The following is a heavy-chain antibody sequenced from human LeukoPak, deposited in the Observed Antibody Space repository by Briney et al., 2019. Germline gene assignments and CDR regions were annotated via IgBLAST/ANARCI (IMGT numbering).Heavy chain of an antibody. CDR2: LYTSGST. Sequence: SETLSLTCNVSGGSISSGSYHWSWIRQPAGKGLEWIGRLYTSGSTNYNPSLKSRVTISVDTSKNQFSLKLSSVTAADTAVYYCARETPLTYYDFWTGYPLAFDIWGQGTMVTVSS. CDR1: GGSISSGSYH. J-gene: IGHJ3*02. CDR3: ARETPLTYYDFWTGYPLAFDI. V-gene: IGHV4-61*02. D-gene: IGHD3-3*01.